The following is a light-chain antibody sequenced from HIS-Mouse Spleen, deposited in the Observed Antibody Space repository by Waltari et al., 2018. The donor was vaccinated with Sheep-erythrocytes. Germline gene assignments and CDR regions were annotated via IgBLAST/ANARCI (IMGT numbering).Light chain of an antibody. Sequence: QSALTQPASVSGSPGQSITISCTGTSSAVGSYNLFSWYQQHPGKAPKLMIYEGSKRPSGVSNRFSGSKSGNTASLTISGLQAEDEADYYCCSYAGSYNHVFATGTKVTVL. CDR3: CSYAGSYNHV. CDR1: SSAVGSYNL. V-gene: IGLV2-14*02. J-gene: IGLJ1*01. CDR2: EGS.